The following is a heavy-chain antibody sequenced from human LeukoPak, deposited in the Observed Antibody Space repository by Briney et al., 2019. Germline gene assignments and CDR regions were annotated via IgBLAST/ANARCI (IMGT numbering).Heavy chain of an antibody. CDR1: GFTFSSYA. CDR2: ISYHGDIT. V-gene: IGHV3-30*07. D-gene: IGHD4-17*01. J-gene: IGHJ4*02. Sequence: GGSLRLSCAASGFTFSSYAMHWVRQAPGKGLEWVALISYHGDITYYADSVKGRFTLSRDNSKTTLYLQVDSLRAEDTAVYYCARDIGSNGNYHFDYWGQGTLVTVSS. CDR3: ARDIGSNGNYHFDY.